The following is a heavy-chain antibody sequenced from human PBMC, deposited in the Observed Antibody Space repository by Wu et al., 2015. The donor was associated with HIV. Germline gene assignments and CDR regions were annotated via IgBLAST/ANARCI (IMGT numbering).Heavy chain of an antibody. CDR1: GYTFTGYY. J-gene: IGHJ4*02. CDR3: ARAWGAIVVATKGHYYFDY. D-gene: IGHD3-22*01. V-gene: IGHV1-2*02. CDR2: INPNSGGT. Sequence: QVQLVQSGAEVKKPGASVKVSCKASGYTFTGYYMHWVRQAPGQGLEWMGWINPNSGGTNYAQKFQGRVTMTRDTSISTAYMELSRLRSDDTAVYYCARAWGAIVVATKGHYYFDYWGQGTLVTVSS.